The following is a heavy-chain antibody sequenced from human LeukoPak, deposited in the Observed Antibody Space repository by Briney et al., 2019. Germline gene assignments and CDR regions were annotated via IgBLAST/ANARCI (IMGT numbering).Heavy chain of an antibody. CDR1: GYTFTSYD. V-gene: IGHV1-8*03. D-gene: IGHD1-26*01. Sequence: GASVKASCKASGYTFTSYDINWVRQATGQGLEWMGWMNPNSGNTGYAQKFQGRVTITRNTSISTAYMELSSLRSEDTAVYYCARALLTSDAFDIWGQGTMVTVSS. CDR3: ARALLTSDAFDI. CDR2: MNPNSGNT. J-gene: IGHJ3*02.